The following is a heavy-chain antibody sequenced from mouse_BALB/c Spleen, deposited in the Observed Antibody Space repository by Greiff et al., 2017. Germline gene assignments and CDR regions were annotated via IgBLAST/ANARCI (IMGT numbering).Heavy chain of an antibody. CDR1: GFTFSDYY. Sequence: DVKLVESGGGLVKPGGSLKLSCAASGFTFSDYYMYWVRQTPEKRLEWVATISDGGSYTYYPDSVKGRFTISRDNAKNNLYLQMSSLKSEDTAMYYCARGGATAYAMDYWGQGTSVTVSS. D-gene: IGHD1-2*01. V-gene: IGHV5-4*02. J-gene: IGHJ4*01. CDR2: ISDGGSYT. CDR3: ARGGATAYAMDY.